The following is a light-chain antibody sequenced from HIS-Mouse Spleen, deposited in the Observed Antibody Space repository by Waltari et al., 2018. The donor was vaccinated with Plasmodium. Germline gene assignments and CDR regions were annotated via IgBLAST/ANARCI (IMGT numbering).Light chain of an antibody. CDR1: RLGDNY. V-gene: IGLV3-1*01. CDR2: QDS. Sequence: SYELTQPPSVSVSPAQTASITCSGDRLGDNYACWYQQKPGQPPVLVIYQDSKRPSGLPERFSGSNSGNTATLTISGTQAMDEADYYCQAWDSSTAVFGGGTKLTVL. CDR3: QAWDSSTAV. J-gene: IGLJ3*02.